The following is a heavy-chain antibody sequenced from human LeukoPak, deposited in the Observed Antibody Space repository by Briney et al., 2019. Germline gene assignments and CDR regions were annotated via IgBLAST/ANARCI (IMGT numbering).Heavy chain of an antibody. CDR1: GYTFTSYG. V-gene: IGHV1-18*01. CDR2: ISAYNGNT. Sequence: ASVKVSCKASGYTFTSYGISWVRQAPGQGLEWMGWISAYNGNTNYAQKLQGRVTMTTDTSTSTAYMELRSLRSDDTAVYYCAREGSRYSGKKYGMDVWGQGTTVTVSS. J-gene: IGHJ6*02. CDR3: AREGSRYSGKKYGMDV. D-gene: IGHD6-13*01.